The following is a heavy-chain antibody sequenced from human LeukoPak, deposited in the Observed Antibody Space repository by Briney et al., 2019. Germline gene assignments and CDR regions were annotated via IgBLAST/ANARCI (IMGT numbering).Heavy chain of an antibody. J-gene: IGHJ4*02. CDR1: GFTVSSNY. V-gene: IGHV3-66*01. D-gene: IGHD6-13*01. Sequence: AGGSLRLSCAASGFTVSSNYMSWVRQAPGKGLEWVSVIYSGGSTYYADSVKGRFTISRDNSKNTLYLQMNSLRAEGTAVYYCARNIAAAGPFDYWGQGTLVTVSS. CDR3: ARNIAAAGPFDY. CDR2: IYSGGST.